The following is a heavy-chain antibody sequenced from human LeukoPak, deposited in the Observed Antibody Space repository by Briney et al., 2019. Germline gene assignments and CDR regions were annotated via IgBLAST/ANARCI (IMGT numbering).Heavy chain of an antibody. Sequence: SETLSLTCTVSGYSISSGYYWGWIRQPPGKGLEWIGYIYYSVNTNYNPSLKSRVTISVDTSKNQISLKLSSVTAADTAIYYCARPSRRGYVDGFDIWGQGTMVTVSS. V-gene: IGHV4-38-2*02. CDR2: IYYSVNT. D-gene: IGHD5-18*01. CDR3: ARPSRRGYVDGFDI. CDR1: GYSISSGYY. J-gene: IGHJ3*02.